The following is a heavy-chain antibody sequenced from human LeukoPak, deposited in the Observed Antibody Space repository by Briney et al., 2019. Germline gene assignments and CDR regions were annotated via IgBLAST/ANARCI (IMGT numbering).Heavy chain of an antibody. V-gene: IGHV4-39*01. CDR2: IYYSGST. J-gene: IGHJ4*02. D-gene: IGHD3-9*01. CDR1: GGSISSSSYY. Sequence: SETLSLTCTVSGGSISSSSYYWGWIRQPPGTGLEWIGSIYYSGSTYYNPSLKSRVTISVDTSKNQFSLKLSSVTAADTAVYYCARQTEEYYDILTGYYMTSPPFDYWGQGTLVTVSS. CDR3: ARQTEEYYDILTGYYMTSPPFDY.